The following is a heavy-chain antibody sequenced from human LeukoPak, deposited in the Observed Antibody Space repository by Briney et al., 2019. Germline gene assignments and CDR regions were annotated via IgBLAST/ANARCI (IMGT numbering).Heavy chain of an antibody. Sequence: AASVKVSCKASGYTFTGYYMHWVRQAPGQGREWMGWINPNSGGTNYAQKFQGWVTMTRDTSISTAHMELSRLRSDDTAVYYCARGDIVLMVYANYYGMDVWGQGTTVTVSS. CDR1: GYTFTGYY. D-gene: IGHD2-8*01. V-gene: IGHV1-2*04. CDR3: ARGDIVLMVYANYYGMDV. J-gene: IGHJ6*02. CDR2: INPNSGGT.